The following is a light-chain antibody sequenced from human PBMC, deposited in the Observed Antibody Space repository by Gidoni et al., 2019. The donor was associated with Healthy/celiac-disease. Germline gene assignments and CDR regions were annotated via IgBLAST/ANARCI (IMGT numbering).Light chain of an antibody. CDR2: QDS. Sequence: SYELPQPPSVSVSPGQTASITCSGAKLGDKYACWYQQQPGQSPVLVIYQDSKRPSGIPERFSGSNSGNTATLTISGTQAMDEADYYCQAWDSAHVVFGGGTKLTVL. J-gene: IGLJ2*01. CDR3: QAWDSAHVV. CDR1: KLGDKY. V-gene: IGLV3-1*01.